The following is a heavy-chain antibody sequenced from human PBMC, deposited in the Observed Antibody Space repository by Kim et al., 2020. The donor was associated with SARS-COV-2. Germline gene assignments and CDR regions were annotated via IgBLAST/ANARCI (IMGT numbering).Heavy chain of an antibody. Sequence: SVKVSCKASGFTFTSSAMQWVRQARGQRLEWIGWIVVGSGNTNYAQKFQERVTITRDMSTSTAYMELSSLRSEDTAVYYCAADGIGQWLGAFDIWGQGTMVTVSS. D-gene: IGHD6-19*01. CDR3: AADGIGQWLGAFDI. V-gene: IGHV1-58*02. CDR1: GFTFTSSA. CDR2: IVVGSGNT. J-gene: IGHJ3*02.